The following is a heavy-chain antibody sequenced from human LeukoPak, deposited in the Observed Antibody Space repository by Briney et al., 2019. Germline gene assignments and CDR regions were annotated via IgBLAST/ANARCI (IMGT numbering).Heavy chain of an antibody. Sequence: QPGRSLRLSCAASGFMFRAYGMHWVRQAPGKGLEWVSVIYSGGSTYYADSVKGRFTISRDNSKNTLYLQMNSLRAEDTAVYYCARDDAFDIWGQGTMVTVSS. CDR3: ARDDAFDI. J-gene: IGHJ3*02. CDR2: IYSGGST. V-gene: IGHV3-53*01. CDR1: GFMFRAYG.